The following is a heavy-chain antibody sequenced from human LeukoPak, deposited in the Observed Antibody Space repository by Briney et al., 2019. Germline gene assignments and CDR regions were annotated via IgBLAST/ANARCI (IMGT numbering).Heavy chain of an antibody. Sequence: GESLKISCKCSGYSFTTFWIAWVRQMPGKGLESMGIIYPGDSDTRYSPSFQGQVTISADTSINTAYLQWSSLKASDTAMYYCATLVDTAAACGQGTLVTVSS. V-gene: IGHV5-51*01. CDR2: IYPGDSDT. CDR3: ATLVDTAAA. CDR1: GYSFTTFW. D-gene: IGHD5-18*01. J-gene: IGHJ5*02.